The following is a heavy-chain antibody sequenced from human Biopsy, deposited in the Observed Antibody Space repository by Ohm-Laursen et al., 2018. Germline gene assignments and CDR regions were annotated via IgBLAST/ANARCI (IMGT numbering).Heavy chain of an antibody. CDR3: ARGKYKDFSTGLPRPYHYTLDF. V-gene: IGHV3-11*01. CDR2: ISARDGVV. D-gene: IGHD3-22*01. CDR1: GLIFSDYY. Sequence: GSLRLSCTASGLIFSDYYMSWIRQAPGKGLEWIAYISARDGVVYYADSVKGRFTISRDNTNNPLYLQMTSLRPEDTAVFYCARGKYKDFSTGLPRPYHYTLDFWGPGTTVTVSS. J-gene: IGHJ6*02.